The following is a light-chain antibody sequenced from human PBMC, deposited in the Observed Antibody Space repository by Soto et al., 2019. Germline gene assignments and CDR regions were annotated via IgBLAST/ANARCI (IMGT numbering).Light chain of an antibody. CDR1: QSVSSTY. J-gene: IGKJ1*01. V-gene: IGKV3-20*01. Sequence: VLTQSPGTLSLSPWERATLSCRASQSVSSTYLAWYQQKPGQAPRLLIYGASSRATGIPDRFSGSGSGIDFTLTISRLEPEDFAVYYCQQFGSSPRTFGQGTKVEI. CDR2: GAS. CDR3: QQFGSSPRT.